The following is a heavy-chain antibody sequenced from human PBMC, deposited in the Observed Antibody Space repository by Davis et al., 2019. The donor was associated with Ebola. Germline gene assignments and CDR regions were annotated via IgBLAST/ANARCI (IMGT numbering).Heavy chain of an antibody. Sequence: GESLKISCAASGFTFSSYSMNWVRQAPGKGLEWVAPISSSSSYIYYADSVKGRFTISRDNAKNSLYLQMNSLRAEDTAVYYCARERAAAYFDYWGQGTLVTVSS. V-gene: IGHV3-21*01. J-gene: IGHJ4*02. CDR3: ARERAAAYFDY. D-gene: IGHD6-13*01. CDR1: GFTFSSYS. CDR2: ISSSSSYI.